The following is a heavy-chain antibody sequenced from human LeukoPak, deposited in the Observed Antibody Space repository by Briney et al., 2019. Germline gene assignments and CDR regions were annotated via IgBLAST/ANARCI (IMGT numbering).Heavy chain of an antibody. V-gene: IGHV4-39*01. Sequence: PSETLSLTCTVSGGSISSSSYYWGWIRQPPGKGLEWIGSIYYSGSTYYNPSLKSRVTISVDTSKNQFSLKLSSVTAADTAVYYCARRQGGVAGNFDYWGQGTLVTVSS. D-gene: IGHD6-19*01. J-gene: IGHJ4*02. CDR2: IYYSGST. CDR3: ARRQGGVAGNFDY. CDR1: GGSISSSSYY.